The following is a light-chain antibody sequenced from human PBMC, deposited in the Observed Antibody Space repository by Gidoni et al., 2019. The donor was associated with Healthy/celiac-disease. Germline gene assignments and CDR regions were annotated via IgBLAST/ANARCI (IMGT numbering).Light chain of an antibody. Sequence: SYELTQPLPVSGSPGQTASITCSGDKLGDKYACWYQQKPGQSPVLVIYQDSKRPSGIPERFSGSNSGNTATLTISGTQAMDEADYYCQAWDSSTGVFGTGTKVTVL. V-gene: IGLV3-1*01. CDR3: QAWDSSTGV. CDR1: KLGDKY. CDR2: QDS. J-gene: IGLJ1*01.